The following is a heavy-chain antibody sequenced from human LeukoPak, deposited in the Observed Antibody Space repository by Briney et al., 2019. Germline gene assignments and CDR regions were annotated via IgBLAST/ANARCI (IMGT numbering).Heavy chain of an antibody. CDR1: GFSFSSYW. Sequence: GGSLRLSCAASGFSFSSYWMHWVRQAPGKGLVWVARIQYDGSTTNYADSVKGRFTISRDNAKKTLYVQMNSLRAEDTAVYYCARALVAGVTLNALYIWGRGTMVTVSS. D-gene: IGHD2-15*01. CDR2: IQYDGSTT. CDR3: ARALVAGVTLNALYI. V-gene: IGHV3-74*01. J-gene: IGHJ3*02.